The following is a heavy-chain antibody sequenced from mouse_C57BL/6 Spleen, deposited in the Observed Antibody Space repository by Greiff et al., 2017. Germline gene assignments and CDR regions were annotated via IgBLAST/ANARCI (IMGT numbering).Heavy chain of an antibody. CDR3: AQGWLPYYAMDY. V-gene: IGHV1-19*01. J-gene: IGHJ4*01. D-gene: IGHD2-3*01. CDR2: INPYNGGT. CDR1: GYPFTDYY. Sequence: EVKLEESGPVLVKPGASVKMSCKASGYPFTDYYMTWVKQSHGKSLEWIGVINPYNGGTSYNQKFTGKATLTVDKSSSTAYIELKSLTSEDSAVYYCAQGWLPYYAMDYWGQGTSVTVSS.